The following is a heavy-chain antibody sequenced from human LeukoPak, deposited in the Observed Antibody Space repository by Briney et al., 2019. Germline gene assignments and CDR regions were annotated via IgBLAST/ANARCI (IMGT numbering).Heavy chain of an antibody. Sequence: PSETLSLTCTVSGGSISSGSYHSSWVRQPAGKGLEWIGRIYTSGSTNYNPSLKTRVTISVDTSKNQFSLKLSSVTAADTAVYYCARDLGVVTAIPYWFDPWGQGTLVTVSS. D-gene: IGHD2-21*02. CDR2: IYTSGST. J-gene: IGHJ5*02. V-gene: IGHV4-61*02. CDR3: ARDLGVVTAIPYWFDP. CDR1: GGSISSGSYH.